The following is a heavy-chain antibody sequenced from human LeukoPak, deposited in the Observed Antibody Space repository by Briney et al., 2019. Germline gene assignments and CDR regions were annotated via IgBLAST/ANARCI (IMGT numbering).Heavy chain of an antibody. CDR3: ASDMGRLLWFGESATYGIDV. CDR2: IWYDGSNK. J-gene: IGHJ6*02. D-gene: IGHD3-10*01. CDR1: GVTISSYG. V-gene: IGHV3-33*01. Sequence: GGTLTLSCAAPGVTISSYGMHWVRQAPGKGLEWVAVIWYDGSNKYYADSVKGGFTISRENSKNTLYMRMNRLRAEDTVEYYGASDMGRLLWFGESATYGIDVWGQRTTVTVSS.